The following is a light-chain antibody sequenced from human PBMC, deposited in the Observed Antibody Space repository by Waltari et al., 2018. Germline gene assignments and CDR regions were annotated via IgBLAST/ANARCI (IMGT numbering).Light chain of an antibody. CDR2: DLS. V-gene: IGLV2-14*01. J-gene: IGLJ2*01. CDR3: SSQSSNDVVL. Sequence: QSALTQPASVSGSPGHSVTISCAGTSNDVGGYNSASWCQEHPGPAPRAILYDLSDRPSGVSDRFSGSKSGNTASLTISGLQAEDEADYYCSSQSSNDVVLFGGGTKLTVL. CDR1: SNDVGGYNS.